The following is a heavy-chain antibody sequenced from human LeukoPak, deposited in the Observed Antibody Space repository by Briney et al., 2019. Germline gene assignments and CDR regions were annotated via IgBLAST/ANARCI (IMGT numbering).Heavy chain of an antibody. J-gene: IGHJ3*02. Sequence: ASVKVSCKASGYTFTGYYMHWVRQAPGQGLEWMGWINPNSGGINYAQKFQGRVTMTRDTSISTAYMELSRLRSDDTAVYYCARSVYGEDDAFDIWGQGTMVTVSS. V-gene: IGHV1-2*02. CDR3: ARSVYGEDDAFDI. CDR2: INPNSGGI. D-gene: IGHD4-17*01. CDR1: GYTFTGYY.